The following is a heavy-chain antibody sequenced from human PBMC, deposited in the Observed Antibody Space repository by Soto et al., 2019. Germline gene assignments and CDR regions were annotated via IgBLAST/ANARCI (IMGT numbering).Heavy chain of an antibody. D-gene: IGHD3-22*01. Sequence: GGSLRLSCAASGFTFSDYYMSWIRQAPGKGLEWVSYISSSGSTIYYADSVKGRFTIYRDNAKNSLYLQMNSLRAEDTAVYYCASNYYDSSGHTGHFFDIWCQGTMVTVSS. CDR1: GFTFSDYY. J-gene: IGHJ3*02. CDR3: ASNYYDSSGHTGHFFDI. V-gene: IGHV3-11*01. CDR2: ISSSGSTI.